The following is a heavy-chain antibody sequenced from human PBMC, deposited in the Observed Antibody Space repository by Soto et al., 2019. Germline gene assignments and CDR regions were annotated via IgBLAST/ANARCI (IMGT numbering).Heavy chain of an antibody. CDR3: TKDDTSGYYFQH. CDR1: NMTFTYAW. J-gene: IGHJ4*02. D-gene: IGHD3-22*01. V-gene: IGHV3-15*01. CDR2: IKATAYGGTT. Sequence: PGGSLRLSCVVYNMTFTYAWMSWVRQAPGKGLEWVGRIKATAYGGTTDYAAPVKGRFSISRDDSKNTLYLEMNSLRTEDTGTYFCTKDDTSGYYFQHWGLGTLVTASS.